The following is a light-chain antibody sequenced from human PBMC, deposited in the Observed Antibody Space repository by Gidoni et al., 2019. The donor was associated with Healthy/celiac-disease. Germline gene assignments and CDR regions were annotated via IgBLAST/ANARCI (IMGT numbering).Light chain of an antibody. CDR2: QDR. CDR1: KLGDKY. Sequence: SYELTQPPSVSVSPGQTASITCSGDKLGDKYACWYQQKPGQSPVLLIYQDRKRPSGIPERFSGSNSGNTATLTISGTQAMDEAAYYCQAWDRSTEVFGGGIKLTVL. J-gene: IGLJ2*01. V-gene: IGLV3-1*01. CDR3: QAWDRSTEV.